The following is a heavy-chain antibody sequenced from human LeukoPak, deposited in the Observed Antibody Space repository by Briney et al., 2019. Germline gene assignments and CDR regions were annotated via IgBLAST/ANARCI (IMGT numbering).Heavy chain of an antibody. CDR2: ISSSSNTM. CDR3: ARDSAPSGYDYYFDY. J-gene: IGHJ4*02. CDR1: GFTFNSYS. Sequence: GGSLRLSCAASGFTFNSYSMNWVRRAPGKGLEWVSYISSSSNTMYYADSVKGRFTISRDNAKNSLYLQMDSLRDEDTAVYYCARDSAPSGYDYYFDYWGQGTLVTVSS. V-gene: IGHV3-48*02. D-gene: IGHD5-12*01.